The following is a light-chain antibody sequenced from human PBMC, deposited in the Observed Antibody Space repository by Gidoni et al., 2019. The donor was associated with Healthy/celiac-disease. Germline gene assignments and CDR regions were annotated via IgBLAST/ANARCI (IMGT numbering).Light chain of an antibody. CDR3: QQYNNWPQT. V-gene: IGKV3-15*01. CDR1: QSVSSN. J-gene: IGKJ1*01. Sequence: IVMTQSPATLSVSPGERATLSCRASQSVSSNLAWYQQKPGQAPRLLIYGASNRATGIPARFSGSGSGTEFTLTISSLQSEDFAVYYCQQYNNWPQTFGQGTKVEIK. CDR2: GAS.